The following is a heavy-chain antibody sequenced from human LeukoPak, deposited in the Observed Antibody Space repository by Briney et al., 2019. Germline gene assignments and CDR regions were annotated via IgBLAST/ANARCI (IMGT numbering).Heavy chain of an antibody. CDR2: IYYSGST. D-gene: IGHD6-6*01. CDR3: ARGIAARPRWFDP. CDR1: GGSISSSSYY. J-gene: IGHJ5*02. Sequence: SETLSLTCTVSGGSISSSSYYWGWIRQPPGKGLEWIGSIYYSGSTYYNPSLKSRVTISVDASKNQFSLKLSSVTAADTAVYYCARGIAARPRWFDPWGQGTLVTVSS. V-gene: IGHV4-39*01.